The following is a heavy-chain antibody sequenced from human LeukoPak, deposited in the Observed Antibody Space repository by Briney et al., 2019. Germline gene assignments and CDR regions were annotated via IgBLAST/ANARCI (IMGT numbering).Heavy chain of an antibody. CDR3: AREVGESYLQNLYWYFDL. CDR1: GYTFTSYD. D-gene: IGHD1-26*01. V-gene: IGHV1-8*01. Sequence: ASVTVSFKGSGYTFTSYDINWVRQATGQGLEWMGWMNPNSGNTGYAQKFQGRVTMTRNTSISTAYMELSSLRSEDTAVYYCAREVGESYLQNLYWYFDLWGRGTLVTVSS. J-gene: IGHJ2*01. CDR2: MNPNSGNT.